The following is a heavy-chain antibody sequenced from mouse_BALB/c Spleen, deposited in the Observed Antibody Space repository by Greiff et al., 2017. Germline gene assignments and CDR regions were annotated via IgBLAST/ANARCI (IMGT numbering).Heavy chain of an antibody. J-gene: IGHJ4*01. Sequence: EVQGVESGGGLVQPGGSRKLSCAASGFTFSSFGMHWVRQAPEKGLEWVAYISSGSSTIYYADTVKGRFTISRDNPKNTLFLQMTSLRSEDTAMYYCARSIYDGYFPYAMDYWGQGTSVTVSS. V-gene: IGHV5-17*02. CDR2: ISSGSSTI. D-gene: IGHD2-3*01. CDR3: ARSIYDGYFPYAMDY. CDR1: GFTFSSFG.